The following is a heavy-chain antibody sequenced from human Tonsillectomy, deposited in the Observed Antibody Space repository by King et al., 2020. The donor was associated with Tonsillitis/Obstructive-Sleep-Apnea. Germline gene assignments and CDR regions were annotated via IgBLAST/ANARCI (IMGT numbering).Heavy chain of an antibody. J-gene: IGHJ5*02. V-gene: IGHV3-15*01. CDR3: TTDRWFDP. CDR1: GFTFSNAW. CDR2: LKSKIDGGTI. Sequence: VQLVESGGGLAKPGESLRLSCAASGFTFSNAWMSWVRQAPGKGREWVGRLKSKIDGGTIDYAVPVKGRFTNSRDDSKNTLYLQMNSLKSEDTAVYYCTTDRWFDPWGQGTLVTVSS.